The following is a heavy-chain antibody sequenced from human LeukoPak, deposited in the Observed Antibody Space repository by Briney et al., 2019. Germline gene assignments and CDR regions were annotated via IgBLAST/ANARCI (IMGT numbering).Heavy chain of an antibody. D-gene: IGHD3-22*01. CDR3: AKDVYYDSSGSDY. CDR2: ISYDGSNK. V-gene: IGHV3-30*18. J-gene: IGHJ4*02. Sequence: GRSLRLSCAASGFTFSSYGMHWVRQAPGKGLEWVAVISYDGSNKYYADSVKGRFTISRDNSKNTLYLQMNSLRAEDTAVYYCAKDVYYDSSGSDYWGQGTLVTVSS. CDR1: GFTFSSYG.